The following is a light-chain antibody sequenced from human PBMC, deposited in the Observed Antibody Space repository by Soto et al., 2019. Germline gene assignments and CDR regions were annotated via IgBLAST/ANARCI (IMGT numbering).Light chain of an antibody. J-gene: IGKJ2*01. CDR1: QSVSSSY. Sequence: EIVLMQSPGTLSLSPGERATLSCRASQSVSSSYLAWYQQKPGQAPRLLIYGASSRATGVPDRFSGSGSGADFTLTISRLEPEDFAVYYCQQYRSSPPMYTFGQGTKLEI. CDR3: QQYRSSPPMYT. V-gene: IGKV3-20*01. CDR2: GAS.